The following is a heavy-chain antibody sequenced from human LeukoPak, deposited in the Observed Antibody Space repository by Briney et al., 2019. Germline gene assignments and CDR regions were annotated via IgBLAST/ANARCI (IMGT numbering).Heavy chain of an antibody. J-gene: IGHJ4*02. CDR2: IYYSGST. CDR1: GGSISTYY. Sequence: PSETLSLTCTVSGGSISTYYWSWIRQPPGKGLEWIGYIYYSGSTDYNPSLKGRVTISVDTSKSQFSLKLSSVTAADTAVYYCAREGHYFDTSNYYSGGLDYWGQGTLVTVSS. CDR3: AREGHYFDTSNYYSGGLDY. D-gene: IGHD3-22*01. V-gene: IGHV4-59*01.